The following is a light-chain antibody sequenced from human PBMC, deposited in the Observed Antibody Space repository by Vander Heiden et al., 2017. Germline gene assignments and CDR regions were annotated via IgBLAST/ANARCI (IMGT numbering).Light chain of an antibody. J-gene: IGKJ1*01. V-gene: IGKV3-20*01. Sequence: EIVFTQSPGTLSFSPGERAILPCRASQSVSSSYLAWYQQKPGQAPRLLIYGASSRATGIPDRLSGSGSGTDFTLTISRLEPEDFAVYYCQQYGSSPHWTFGQGTKVEIK. CDR3: QQYGSSPHWT. CDR1: QSVSSSY. CDR2: GAS.